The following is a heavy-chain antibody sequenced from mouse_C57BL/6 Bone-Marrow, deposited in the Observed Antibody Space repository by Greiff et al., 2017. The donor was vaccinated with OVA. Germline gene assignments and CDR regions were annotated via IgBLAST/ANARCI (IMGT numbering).Heavy chain of an antibody. CDR3: AKRDPSGGFAY. J-gene: IGHJ3*01. Sequence: VKLMESGPGLVQPSQSLSITCTVSGFSLTSYGVHWVRQSPGKGLEWLGVIWRGGCTDYNAAFMSRLSITKDNSKSQVFFRMNSLQADDAAIYYCAKRDPSGGFAYWGQGTLVTVSA. CDR1: GFSLTSYG. CDR2: IWRGGCT. D-gene: IGHD3-1*01. V-gene: IGHV2-5*01.